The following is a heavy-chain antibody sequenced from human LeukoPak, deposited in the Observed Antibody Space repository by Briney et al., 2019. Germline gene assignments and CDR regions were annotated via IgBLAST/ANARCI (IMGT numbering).Heavy chain of an antibody. CDR1: GFTFRSYW. V-gene: IGHV3-74*01. Sequence: SGGSLRLSCAASGFTFRSYWMHWVRQAPGKGLVWVSHINSDGSSTNYADSVKGRFTISRDNAKNTLYLQMNSLRDEDTAVYYCARDQFYAFDIWGQGTMVTVSS. CDR2: INSDGSST. CDR3: ARDQFYAFDI. J-gene: IGHJ3*02.